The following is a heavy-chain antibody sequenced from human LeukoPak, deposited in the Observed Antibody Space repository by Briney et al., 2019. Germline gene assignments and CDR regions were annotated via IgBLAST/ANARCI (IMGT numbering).Heavy chain of an antibody. CDR1: GFSFTDYF. V-gene: IGHV1-2*02. CDR3: ARRGDRGMSGNRPWFDP. D-gene: IGHD5-18*01. J-gene: IGHJ5*02. CDR2: INPNSGGT. Sequence: ASVKVSCKPAGFSFTDYFFHWLRQAPGQGLEWIGWINPNSGGTRYAQKFQGRVTLTRDTSISTAYMELSGLTSDDTDVYFCARRGDRGMSGNRPWFDPWGEGTVVTVSS.